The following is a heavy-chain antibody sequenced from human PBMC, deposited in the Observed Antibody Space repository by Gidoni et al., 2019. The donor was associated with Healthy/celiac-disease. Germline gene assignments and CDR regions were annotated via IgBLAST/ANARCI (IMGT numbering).Heavy chain of an antibody. D-gene: IGHD2-15*01. Sequence: LARINWDDDKYYSTSLKTRLTISKDTSKNQVVLTMTNMDPVDTATYYCARSVVVVAATLNFDYWGQGTLVTVSS. CDR2: INWDDDK. V-gene: IGHV2-70*11. J-gene: IGHJ4*02. CDR3: ARSVVVVAATLNFDY.